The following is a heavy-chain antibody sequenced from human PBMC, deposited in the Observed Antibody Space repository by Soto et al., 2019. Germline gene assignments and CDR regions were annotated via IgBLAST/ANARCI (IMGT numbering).Heavy chain of an antibody. CDR3: ARDPGYGALDY. Sequence: GGSLRLSCAASGFSFSTYWMSWVRRSPGKGLEWVALINGDGSAKRYLDSVEGRLTVSRDNAKNSLFLQMNSLRADDTAVYYCARDPGYGALDYWGQGTLVTVSS. CDR2: INGDGSAK. D-gene: IGHD4-17*01. V-gene: IGHV3-7*01. CDR1: GFSFSTYW. J-gene: IGHJ4*02.